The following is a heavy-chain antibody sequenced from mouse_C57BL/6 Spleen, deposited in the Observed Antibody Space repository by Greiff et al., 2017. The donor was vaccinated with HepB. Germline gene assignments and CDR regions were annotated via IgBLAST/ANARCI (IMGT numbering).Heavy chain of an antibody. Sequence: VQLQQPGAELVRPGSSVKLSCKASGYTFTSYWMHWVKQRPIQGLEWIGNIDPSDSETHYNQKFKDKATLTVDKSSSTAYMRLSSLTSEDSAVYYCAREGGYGNSFDYWGQGTTLTVSS. CDR3: AREGGYGNSFDY. CDR1: GYTFTSYW. V-gene: IGHV1-52*01. D-gene: IGHD2-1*01. J-gene: IGHJ2*01. CDR2: IDPSDSET.